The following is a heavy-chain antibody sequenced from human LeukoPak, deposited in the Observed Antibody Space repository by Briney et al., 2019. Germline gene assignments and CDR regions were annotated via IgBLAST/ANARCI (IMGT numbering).Heavy chain of an antibody. D-gene: IGHD6-19*01. V-gene: IGHV3-53*01. CDR1: GFTVSSNY. CDR2: IYSGGST. Sequence: GGSPRLSCAASGFTVSSNYMSWVRQAPGKGLEWVSVIYSGGSTYYADSVKGRITISRDNSKNTLYLQMNSLRAEDTAVYYCARQYSGGWYWGAFDIWGQGTMVTVSS. CDR3: ARQYSGGWYWGAFDI. J-gene: IGHJ3*02.